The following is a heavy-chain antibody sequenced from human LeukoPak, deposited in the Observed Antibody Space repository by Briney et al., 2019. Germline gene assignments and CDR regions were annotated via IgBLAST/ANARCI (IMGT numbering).Heavy chain of an antibody. D-gene: IGHD3-3*01. CDR1: GFTFSSYA. V-gene: IGHV3-23*01. Sequence: GGSLRLSCAASGFTFSSYAMNWVRQTPGKGLEWVSVIGGSGGGTFYADSVKGRFTISRDNSKDTLYLQMNSLRAEGTAVYYCAKTREDFWGRAKGGMDVWGKGTTVTVSS. CDR2: IGGSGGGT. J-gene: IGHJ6*04. CDR3: AKTREDFWGRAKGGMDV.